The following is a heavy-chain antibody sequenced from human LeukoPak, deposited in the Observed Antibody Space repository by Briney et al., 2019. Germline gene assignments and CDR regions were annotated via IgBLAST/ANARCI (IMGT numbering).Heavy chain of an antibody. J-gene: IGHJ6*02. CDR1: GFTFSSYG. D-gene: IGHD6-13*01. CDR2: IWYDGSNK. Sequence: GGSLRLSCAASGFTFSSYGMHWVRQAPGKGLEWVAVIWYDGSNKYYADSVKGRFTISRDNPKNTLYLQMNSLRAEDTAVYYCARAAAADLGMDVWGQGTTVTVSS. V-gene: IGHV3-33*01. CDR3: ARAAAADLGMDV.